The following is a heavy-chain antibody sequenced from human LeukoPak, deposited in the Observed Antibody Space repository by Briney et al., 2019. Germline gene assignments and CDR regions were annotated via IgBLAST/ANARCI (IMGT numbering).Heavy chain of an antibody. J-gene: IGHJ4*02. CDR1: GGSISSSSYY. CDR3: ASWDYYGSGYGY. D-gene: IGHD3-10*01. V-gene: IGHV4-39*07. CDR2: IYYSGST. Sequence: PSETLSLTCTVSGGSISSSSYYWGWIRQPPGKGLEWIVSIYYSGSTYYNPSLKSRVTISVDTSKNQFSLKLSSVTAADTAVYYCASWDYYGSGYGYWGQGTLVTVSS.